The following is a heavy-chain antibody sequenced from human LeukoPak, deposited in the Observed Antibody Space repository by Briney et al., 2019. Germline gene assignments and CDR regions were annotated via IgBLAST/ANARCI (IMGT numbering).Heavy chain of an antibody. D-gene: IGHD5-24*01. V-gene: IGHV1-18*01. CDR2: ISAYNGNT. CDR1: GYTFTRYG. CDR3: ARGWLQPYWYFDL. J-gene: IGHJ2*01. Sequence: ASVKVSCKASGYTFTRYGIIWVRQAPGQGLEWMGWISAYNGNTDYAQKLHGRVTLATGTSTTTGYMELRSLRSDDTAIYYCARGWLQPYWYFDLWGRGTLVTVSS.